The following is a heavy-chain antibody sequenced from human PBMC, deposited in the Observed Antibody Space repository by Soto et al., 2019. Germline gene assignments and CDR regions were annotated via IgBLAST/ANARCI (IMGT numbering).Heavy chain of an antibody. CDR1: GGSISSYY. D-gene: IGHD6-13*01. CDR2: IYYSGST. V-gene: IGHV4-59*01. J-gene: IGHJ4*02. CDR3: ARTPYSSIWYREGYFDY. Sequence: QVQLQESGPGLVKPSETLSLTCTVSGGSISSYYWSWIRQPPGKGLEWIGYIYYSGSTNYNPSLKSRVTISVDTSKHPFSLKLSSVTAADTAVYYCARTPYSSIWYREGYFDYWGQGTLVTVSS.